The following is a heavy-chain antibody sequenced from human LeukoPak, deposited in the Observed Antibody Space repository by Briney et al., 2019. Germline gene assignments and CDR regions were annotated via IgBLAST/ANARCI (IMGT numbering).Heavy chain of an antibody. CDR3: ARDQRMITFGGVIGEFDY. D-gene: IGHD3-16*02. CDR2: IYYHENT. CDR1: GGSISSSSDY. J-gene: IGHJ4*02. Sequence: SETLSLTCTVSGGSISSSSDYWGWIRQAPGKGLEWIGSIYYHENTYYNSSLKSRVTISVDTSKNQFSLKLSSVTAADTAVYYCARDQRMITFGGVIGEFDYWGQGTLVTVSS. V-gene: IGHV4-39*07.